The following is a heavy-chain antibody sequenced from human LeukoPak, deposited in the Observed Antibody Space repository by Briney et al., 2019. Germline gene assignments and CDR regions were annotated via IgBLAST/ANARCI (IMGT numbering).Heavy chain of an antibody. J-gene: IGHJ4*02. Sequence: GASVKVSCKTSGYTFTKSGISWVRQAPGQGPEWMGWISVYDGNTNCAQKLQDRLTLTTDTSTDTAHMELRSLRSDDTAVYYCVRARGDRSGYYRYWGQGTLVTVSS. CDR2: ISVYDGNT. D-gene: IGHD3-22*01. CDR3: VRARGDRSGYYRY. CDR1: GYTFTKSG. V-gene: IGHV1-18*01.